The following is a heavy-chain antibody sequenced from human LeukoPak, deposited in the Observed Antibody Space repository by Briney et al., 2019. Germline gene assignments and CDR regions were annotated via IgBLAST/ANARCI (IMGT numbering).Heavy chain of an antibody. CDR1: GYIFANYX. CDR3: AREPISSGTYYPRSDY. CDR2: XXXYNGNT. J-gene: IGHJ4*02. V-gene: IGHV1-18*01. D-gene: IGHD3-10*01. Sequence: ASVKVSCKASGYIFANYXFAWVRQAPGQGLEXXXXXXXYNGNTKYSQKLQGRVTVTTDTSTSTAYMELRSLASDDTAVYYCAREPISSGTYYPRSDYWGQGTLVTVSS.